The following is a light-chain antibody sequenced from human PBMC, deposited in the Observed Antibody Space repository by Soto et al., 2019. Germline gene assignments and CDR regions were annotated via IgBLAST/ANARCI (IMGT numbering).Light chain of an antibody. Sequence: IVLTQSPATLSLSTGDRATLSCRASQSVGSYLGWYQQRPGQAPRLLIYDASNRATGIPARFSGSGSGTDFTLTISRLEPEDFAVYYCQQRSDWPSTFGGGTKVEIK. CDR2: DAS. CDR3: QQRSDWPST. J-gene: IGKJ4*01. CDR1: QSVGSY. V-gene: IGKV3-11*01.